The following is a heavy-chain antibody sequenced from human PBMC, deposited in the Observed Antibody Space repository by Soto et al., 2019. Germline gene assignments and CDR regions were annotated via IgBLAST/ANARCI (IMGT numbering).Heavy chain of an antibody. CDR2: INPNSGGT. V-gene: IGHV1-2*02. J-gene: IGHJ6*02. Sequence: ASVKVSCKASGYTFTDHYMHWVRQAPGQGLAWMGWINPNSGGTNYAQKFQGRVTMARETSISTAYMELSRLRSDGTAVYYCARALLGVGARGPPYYYFAMDVGGQGTTVTSP. CDR1: GYTFTDHY. D-gene: IGHD1-26*01. CDR3: ARALLGVGARGPPYYYFAMDV.